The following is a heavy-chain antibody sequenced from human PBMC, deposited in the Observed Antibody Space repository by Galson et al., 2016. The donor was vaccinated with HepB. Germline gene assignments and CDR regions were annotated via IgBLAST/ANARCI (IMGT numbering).Heavy chain of an antibody. CDR3: AGGTLSRFMFYYYGMDV. D-gene: IGHD3-10*02. Sequence: SLRLSCAASGFTLSNYDMHWVRQATGKGLEWVAAIGTAGDTYYLDSVEGRITISRENAKNSLYIEMNSLRAGDTAVYYCAGGTLSRFMFYYYGMDVGGQGTTVTVS. CDR1: GFTLSNYD. J-gene: IGHJ6*02. CDR2: IGTAGDT. V-gene: IGHV3-13*01.